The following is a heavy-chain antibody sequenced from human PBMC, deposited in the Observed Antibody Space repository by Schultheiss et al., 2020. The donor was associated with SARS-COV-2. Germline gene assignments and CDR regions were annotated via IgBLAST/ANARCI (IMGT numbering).Heavy chain of an antibody. CDR3: AKGKLRYSSSWYIGY. D-gene: IGHD6-13*01. V-gene: IGHV3-43D*03. CDR2: ISWDGGST. CDR1: GFTFDDYA. J-gene: IGHJ4*02. Sequence: GGSLRLSCAASGFTFDDYAMHWVRQAPGKGLEWVSLISWDGGSTYYADSVKGRFTISRDNSKNSLYLQMNSLRAEDTALYYCAKGKLRYSSSWYIGYWGQGTLVTVSS.